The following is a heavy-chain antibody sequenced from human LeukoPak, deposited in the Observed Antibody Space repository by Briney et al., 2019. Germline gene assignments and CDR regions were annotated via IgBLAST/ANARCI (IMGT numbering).Heavy chain of an antibody. J-gene: IGHJ4*02. CDR2: ISSRSSYI. CDR1: GFTFNSYS. CDR3: ARGYWGSGGWTGY. Sequence: GGSLRLSCAASGFTFNSYSMNWVRQAPGKGLEWVSSISSRSSYIYYADSVKGRFTISRDNAKNSLYLQMNSLRAEDTAVYYCARGYWGSGGWTGYWGQGTLVTVSS. D-gene: IGHD6-19*01. V-gene: IGHV3-21*01.